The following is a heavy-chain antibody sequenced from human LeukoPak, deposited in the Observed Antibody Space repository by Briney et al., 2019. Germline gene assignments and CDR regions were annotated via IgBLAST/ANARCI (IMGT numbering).Heavy chain of an antibody. V-gene: IGHV3-23*01. CDR1: GFTFSSYA. CDR2: ISGSGGST. D-gene: IGHD3-3*01. J-gene: IGHJ4*02. CDR3: AKLLMTTYYDFWSGYFFDY. Sequence: GGSLRLSCAASGFTFSSYAMSWVRQAPGKGLEWVSAISGSGGSTYYADSVKGRFTISRDNSKNTLYLQMNSLRAEDTAVYYCAKLLMTTYYDFWSGYFFDYWGQGTLVTVSS.